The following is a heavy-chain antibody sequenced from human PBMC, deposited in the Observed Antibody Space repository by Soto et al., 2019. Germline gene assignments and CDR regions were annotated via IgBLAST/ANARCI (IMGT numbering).Heavy chain of an antibody. D-gene: IGHD3-10*01. CDR3: LRRRYGSQIH. J-gene: IGHJ4*02. CDR1: GFIVSSNY. V-gene: IGHV3-53*04. Sequence: EVRLVESGGGLVQPGGSLRLSCAASGFIVSSNYMTWVRQAPGKGLEWVSLLYSGGATHYAASVKGRFTISSHSSQNTLFLQMNSLTTEDTAPYYCLRRRYGSQIHWGQGTKVTVSS. CDR2: LYSGGAT.